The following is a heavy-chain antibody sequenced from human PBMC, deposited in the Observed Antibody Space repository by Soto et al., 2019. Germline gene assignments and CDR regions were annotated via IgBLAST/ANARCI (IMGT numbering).Heavy chain of an antibody. Sequence: LILSCAASGFTFSSCAMHWVRQAPGKGLEWVALISYDGSNKYYADSVKGRFTISRDNSKNTLYLQMNSLRAEDTAVYYCARDKRDLRFLEWSYYFDYWGQGTLVTVSS. J-gene: IGHJ4*02. D-gene: IGHD3-3*01. CDR1: GFTFSSCA. CDR2: ISYDGSNK. V-gene: IGHV3-30-3*01. CDR3: ARDKRDLRFLEWSYYFDY.